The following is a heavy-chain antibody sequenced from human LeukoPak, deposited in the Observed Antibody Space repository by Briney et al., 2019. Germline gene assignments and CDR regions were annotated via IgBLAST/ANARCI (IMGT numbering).Heavy chain of an antibody. Sequence: ASVKVPCKTSGYTFVTKPISWVRQAPGQGLEWLGWISPLNGATSFAQQFQGRVSMTTDLATDTVYLELRSLRFDDTAVYYCARSERSYSSSWYGGGYYYYGMDVWGQGTTVTVSS. V-gene: IGHV1-18*01. D-gene: IGHD6-13*01. J-gene: IGHJ6*02. CDR3: ARSERSYSSSWYGGGYYYYGMDV. CDR2: ISPLNGAT. CDR1: GYTFVTKP.